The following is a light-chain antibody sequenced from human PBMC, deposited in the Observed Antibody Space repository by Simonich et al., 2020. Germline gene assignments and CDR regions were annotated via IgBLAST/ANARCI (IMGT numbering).Light chain of an antibody. CDR1: QGISSY. CDR2: AES. CDR3: QQYYSYPRT. Sequence: AIRMTQSPSSLSASTGDRVTITCRASQGISSYLAWYQQKPGKAPKLLTYAESTLQSGVPSRFSGSGSGTDFTLTISCLQSEDFATYYCQQYYSYPRTFGQGTKVEIK. J-gene: IGKJ1*01. V-gene: IGKV1-8*01.